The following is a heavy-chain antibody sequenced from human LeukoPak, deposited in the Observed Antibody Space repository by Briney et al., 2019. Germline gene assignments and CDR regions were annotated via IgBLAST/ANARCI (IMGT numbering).Heavy chain of an antibody. J-gene: IGHJ4*02. CDR1: GFTFDTYW. CDR3: ARHSPLWGY. Sequence: GGSLRLSCAASGFTFDTYWMAWVRQAPGRGLEWVASIKQDGSEKYYVDSVKGRFTISRDNAKSSLYLQMNSLRAEDTALYHCARHSPLWGYWGQGTLVTVSS. V-gene: IGHV3-7*04. CDR2: IKQDGSEK. D-gene: IGHD7-27*01.